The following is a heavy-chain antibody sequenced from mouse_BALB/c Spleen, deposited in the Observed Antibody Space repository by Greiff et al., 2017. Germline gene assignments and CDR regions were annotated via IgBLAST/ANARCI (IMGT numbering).Heavy chain of an antibody. V-gene: IGHV5-6-2*01. CDR1: GFTFSSYY. Sequence: EVKLVESGGGLVKLGGSLKLSCAASGFTFSSYYMSWVRQTPEKRLELVAAINSNGGSTYYPDTVKGRFTISRDNAKNTLYLQMSSLKSEDTALYYCARPFYDGYTYYFDYWGQGTTLTVSS. D-gene: IGHD2-3*01. J-gene: IGHJ2*01. CDR2: INSNGGST. CDR3: ARPFYDGYTYYFDY.